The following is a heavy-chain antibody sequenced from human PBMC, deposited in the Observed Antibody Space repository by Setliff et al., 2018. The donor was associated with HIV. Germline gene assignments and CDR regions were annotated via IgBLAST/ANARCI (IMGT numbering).Heavy chain of an antibody. Sequence: SETLSLTCTVSGGSISSYYWSWIRQPAGKGLEWIGRIYTSGNTNYNPSLKSRVTISVDTSKNHFSLRLSSVTAADTALYYCARADYDGGTYYFDFWDKGTLVTVSS. D-gene: IGHD4-17*01. V-gene: IGHV4-4*07. CDR2: IYTSGNT. J-gene: IGHJ4*02. CDR1: GGSISSYY. CDR3: ARADYDGGTYYFDF.